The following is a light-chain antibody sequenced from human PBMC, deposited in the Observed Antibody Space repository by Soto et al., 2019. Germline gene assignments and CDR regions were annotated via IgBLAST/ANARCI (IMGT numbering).Light chain of an antibody. V-gene: IGLV2-14*01. Sequence: QSALTQPASVSGSPGQSITISCTGTSSDVGGYNYVSWYQQHPGKAPKLMIYDVSNRPSGVSNRFSGSKSGNTASLTISGLQAEEEADYYCSSYTSSSTVFGGGTKLTV. CDR3: SSYTSSSTV. CDR2: DVS. CDR1: SSDVGGYNY. J-gene: IGLJ2*01.